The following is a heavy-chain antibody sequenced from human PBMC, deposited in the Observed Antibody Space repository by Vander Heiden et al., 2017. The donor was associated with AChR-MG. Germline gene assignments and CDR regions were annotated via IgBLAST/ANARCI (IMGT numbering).Heavy chain of an antibody. D-gene: IGHD3-22*01. CDR1: GGTFSSYA. Sequence: QVQLVQPGAELRNPGSPVKFSCKASGGTFSSYAISWVRQAPGQGLGWMGGIIPILGTANYAQKFQGRVTITADESTSTAYMELSSLRSEDTAVYYCARDRRFRYDSKDWGQGTLVTVSS. CDR2: IIPILGTA. V-gene: IGHV1-69*01. J-gene: IGHJ4*02. CDR3: ARDRRFRYDSKD.